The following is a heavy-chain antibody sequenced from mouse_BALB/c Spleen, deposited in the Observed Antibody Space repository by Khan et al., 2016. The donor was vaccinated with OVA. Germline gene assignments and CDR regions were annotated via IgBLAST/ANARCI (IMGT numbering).Heavy chain of an antibody. Sequence: VQLQESGPGLVAPSQSLSITCTVSGFSLTSDGVSWVRQPPGKGLEWLGVIWGDGSTNYHSALRSRLSIRQDNSKSQVFLKLNSQQSDDTATYYCAKLRVFYFDFWGQGTTLTVSS. CDR2: IWGDGST. CDR1: GFSLTSDG. J-gene: IGHJ2*01. V-gene: IGHV2-3*01. CDR3: AKLRVFYFDF.